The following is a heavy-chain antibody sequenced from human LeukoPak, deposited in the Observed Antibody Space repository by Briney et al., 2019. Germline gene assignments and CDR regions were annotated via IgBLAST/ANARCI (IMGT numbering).Heavy chain of an antibody. J-gene: IGHJ3*02. CDR2: IGGSSSYI. V-gene: IGHV3-21*01. D-gene: IGHD6-13*01. CDR3: ARVPYSSSWLASDAFDI. CDR1: RFTFSNYN. Sequence: GGSLRLSCAASRFTFSNYNMYWVRQAPGKGLEWVSSIGGSSSYIYYADSVKGRFTISRDNAKNSLYLQMNSLRADDTAVYYCARVPYSSSWLASDAFDIWGQGTMVTVSS.